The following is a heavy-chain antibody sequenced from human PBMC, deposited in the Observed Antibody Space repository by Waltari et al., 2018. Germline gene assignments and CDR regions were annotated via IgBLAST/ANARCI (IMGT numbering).Heavy chain of an antibody. Sequence: EVQLVESGGGLVQPGGSLRLSCATSGFTFSNYWMSWVRQAPGKGLEWVANIKQNGSDKYYVDTVKGRFTISRDNAKNSLFLQMNSLRVEDTAVYYCARDRGVIVCWGQGTLVTVSS. V-gene: IGHV3-7*01. CDR1: GFTFSNYW. CDR3: ARDRGVIVC. J-gene: IGHJ4*02. D-gene: IGHD3-22*01. CDR2: IKQNGSDK.